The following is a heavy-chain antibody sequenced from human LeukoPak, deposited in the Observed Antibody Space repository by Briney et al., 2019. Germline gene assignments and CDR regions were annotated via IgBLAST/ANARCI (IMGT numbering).Heavy chain of an antibody. Sequence: GGSLRLSCAASGFTFSSYAMHWVRQAPGKGLEYVSAISSNGGSTYYANSVKGRFTISRDNSKNTLYLQMGSLRAEDMAVYYCARDLNDGDHTGAFDIWGQGTMVTVSS. J-gene: IGHJ3*02. CDR1: GFTFSSYA. CDR2: ISSNGGST. CDR3: ARDLNDGDHTGAFDI. D-gene: IGHD1-1*01. V-gene: IGHV3-64*01.